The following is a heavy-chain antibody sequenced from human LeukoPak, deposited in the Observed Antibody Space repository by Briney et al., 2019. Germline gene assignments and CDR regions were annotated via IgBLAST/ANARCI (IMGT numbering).Heavy chain of an antibody. J-gene: IGHJ4*02. D-gene: IGHD2-8*02. V-gene: IGHV3-23*03. Sequence: GGSLRLSCAASGCIVCSCYMSWIRQAPGQGLEWVSVIYSDGGTSFAGNTYYADSVKGRFTISRDNSKNTLYLQMSSLRTEDTAVYYCARDGCTGYHSFDYCGQGTLVTVSS. CDR1: GCIVCSCY. CDR3: ARDGCTGYHSFDY. CDR2: IYSDGGT.